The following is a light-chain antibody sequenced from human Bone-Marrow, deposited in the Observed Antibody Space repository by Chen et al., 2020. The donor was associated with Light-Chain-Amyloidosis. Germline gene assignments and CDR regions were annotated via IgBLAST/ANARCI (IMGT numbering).Light chain of an antibody. V-gene: IGLV2-14*01. CDR1: SSDVGGDNH. Sequence: QSALTHPPSVSGSPGRRITTPCPGTSSDVGGDNHVSWYQQHPDKAPKLMIYEVTNRPSWVPDRFSGSKSDNTASLTISGLQTEDEADYFCSSYTITNTLVFGSGTRVTVL. CDR3: SSYTITNTLV. J-gene: IGLJ1*01. CDR2: EVT.